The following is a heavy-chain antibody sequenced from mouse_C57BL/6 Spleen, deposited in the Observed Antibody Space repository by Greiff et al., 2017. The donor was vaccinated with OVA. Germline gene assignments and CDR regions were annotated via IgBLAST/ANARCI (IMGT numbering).Heavy chain of an antibody. Sequence: EVHLVESGGGLVKPGGSLKLSCAASGFTFSSYAMSWVRQTPEKRLEWVATISDGGSYTYYPDNVKGRFTISRDNAKNNLYLQMSHLKSEDTAMYYCASAYYDYDDYYAMDYWGQGTSVTVSS. CDR3: ASAYYDYDDYYAMDY. CDR1: GFTFSSYA. D-gene: IGHD2-4*01. J-gene: IGHJ4*01. V-gene: IGHV5-4*01. CDR2: ISDGGSYT.